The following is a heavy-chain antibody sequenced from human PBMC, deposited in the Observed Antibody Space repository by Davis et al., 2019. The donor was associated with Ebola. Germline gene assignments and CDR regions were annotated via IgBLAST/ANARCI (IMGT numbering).Heavy chain of an antibody. V-gene: IGHV1-2*04. D-gene: IGHD2-15*01. CDR1: GYTFTGYY. CDR3: ATLEDRYCSGGSCYSGGYYYGMDV. Sequence: AASVKVSCKASGYTFTGYYMHWVRQAPGQGLEWMGWINPNSGGTNYAQKFQGWVTMTRDTSISTAYMELSRLRSDDTAVYYCATLEDRYCSGGSCYSGGYYYGMDVWGQGTTVTVSS. CDR2: INPNSGGT. J-gene: IGHJ6*02.